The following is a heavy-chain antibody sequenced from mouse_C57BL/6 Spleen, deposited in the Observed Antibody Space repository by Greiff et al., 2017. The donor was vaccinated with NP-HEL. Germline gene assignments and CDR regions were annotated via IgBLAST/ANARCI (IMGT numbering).Heavy chain of an antibody. CDR1: GYTFTSYW. CDR3: ARSGADGYQAY. Sequence: QVQLQQPGAELVKPGASVKLSCKASGYTFTSYWMHWVKQRPGQGLEWIGMIHPNSGSTNYNEKFKSKATLTVDKSSSTAYMQLSSLTSEDSAVYYCARSGADGYQAYWGQGTLVTVSA. J-gene: IGHJ3*01. D-gene: IGHD2-3*01. CDR2: IHPNSGST. V-gene: IGHV1-64*01.